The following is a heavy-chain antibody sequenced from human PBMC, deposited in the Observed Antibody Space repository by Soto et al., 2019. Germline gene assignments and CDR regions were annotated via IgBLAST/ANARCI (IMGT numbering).Heavy chain of an antibody. CDR3: ASQDSSYKFR. Sequence: GGSLRLSCAASGFTFSSYSMNWVRQAPGKGLEWVSYISSSSSTIYYADSVKGRFTISRDNAKNSLYLQMNSLRAEDTAVYYCASQDSSYKFRWGQGTLVTVSS. D-gene: IGHD6-19*01. V-gene: IGHV3-48*01. J-gene: IGHJ4*02. CDR1: GFTFSSYS. CDR2: ISSSSSTI.